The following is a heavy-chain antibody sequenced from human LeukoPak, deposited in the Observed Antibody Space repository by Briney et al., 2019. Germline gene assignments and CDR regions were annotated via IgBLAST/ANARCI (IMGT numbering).Heavy chain of an antibody. CDR3: AREGSYFVFDY. CDR1: GGSISISSYY. D-gene: IGHD1-26*01. J-gene: IGHJ4*02. Sequence: SETLSLTCTVSGGSISISSYYWGWIRQPPGKGLEWIGSIYYSGSTYYNPSLKSRVTISVDTSKNQFSLKLSSVTAADTAVYYCAREGSYFVFDYWGQGTLVTVSS. CDR2: IYYSGST. V-gene: IGHV4-39*07.